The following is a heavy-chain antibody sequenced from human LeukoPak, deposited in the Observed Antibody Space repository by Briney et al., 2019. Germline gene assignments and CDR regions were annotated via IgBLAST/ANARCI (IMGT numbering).Heavy chain of an antibody. V-gene: IGHV1-69*04. D-gene: IGHD3-10*01. CDR1: GGTFSSYA. Sequence: SVKVSCKASGGTFSSYAISWVRQAPRQGLEWMGRIIPILGIANYAQKFQGRVTITADKSTSTAYMELSSLRSEDTAVYYCARDYYGSGTQQVDIWGQGTMVTVSS. CDR3: ARDYYGSGTQQVDI. J-gene: IGHJ3*02. CDR2: IIPILGIA.